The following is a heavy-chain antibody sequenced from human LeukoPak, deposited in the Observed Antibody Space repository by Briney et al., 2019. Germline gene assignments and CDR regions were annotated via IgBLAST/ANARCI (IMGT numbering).Heavy chain of an antibody. Sequence: SQTLSLTCTVAGGSISSGGYYWSWIRQHPGKGLEWVGYIYYSGSTYYNPPLKSRVTISVDTSKNQFSLKLSSVTAADTAVYYCARDPRPMMAGTFGWFDPWGQGTLVTVSS. D-gene: IGHD1-1*01. J-gene: IGHJ5*02. CDR3: ARDPRPMMAGTFGWFDP. V-gene: IGHV4-31*03. CDR1: GGSISSGGYY. CDR2: IYYSGST.